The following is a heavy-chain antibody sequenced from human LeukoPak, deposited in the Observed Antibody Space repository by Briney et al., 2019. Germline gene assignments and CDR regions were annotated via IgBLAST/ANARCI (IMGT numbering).Heavy chain of an antibody. D-gene: IGHD2-2*01. CDR1: GFTLSSYA. J-gene: IGHJ4*02. CDR2: ISSNGGST. Sequence: GGSLRLSCAASGFTLSSYAMHWVRQAPGKGLEYVSAISSNGGSTYYANSVKGRFTISRDNSKNTLYLQMGSLRAEDMAVYYCAREMGYCSSTSCPTDYWGQGTLVTVSS. CDR3: AREMGYCSSTSCPTDY. V-gene: IGHV3-64*01.